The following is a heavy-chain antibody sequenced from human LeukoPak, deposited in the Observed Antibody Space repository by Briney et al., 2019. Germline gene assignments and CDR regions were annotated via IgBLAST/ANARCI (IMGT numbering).Heavy chain of an antibody. CDR2: IRYDGNNK. J-gene: IGHJ4*02. CDR3: ARDRHVYYDILTGYASYFEY. CDR1: GFTFSTYG. V-gene: IGHV3-30*02. Sequence: GGSPRLSCAASGFTFSTYGMHWVRQAPGKGLEWVAFIRYDGNNKFYADSVKGRFTISRDNSKNTLYLQMNSLRPEDTAVYYCARDRHVYYDILTGYASYFEYWGQGALVTVSS. D-gene: IGHD3-9*01.